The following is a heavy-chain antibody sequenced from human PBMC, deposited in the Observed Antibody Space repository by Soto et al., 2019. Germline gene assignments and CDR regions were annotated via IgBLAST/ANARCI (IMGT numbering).Heavy chain of an antibody. CDR2: IDPSDSYT. CDR1: GYSFTSYW. Sequence: PGEYLKISCNGSGYSFTSYWISWVRQMPGKGLEWMGRIDPSDSYTNYSPSFQGHVTISADKSISTAYLQWSGPKASDTAMYYCAGTVVTTGDYYYYYGRDVWGQGTTVTVSS. V-gene: IGHV5-10-1*01. CDR3: AGTVVTTGDYYYYYGRDV. J-gene: IGHJ6*02. D-gene: IGHD4-4*01.